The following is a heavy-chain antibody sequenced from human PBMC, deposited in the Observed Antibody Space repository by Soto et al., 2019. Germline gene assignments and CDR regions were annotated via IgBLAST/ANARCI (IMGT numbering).Heavy chain of an antibody. CDR1: GFTFINYA. Sequence: EVQLLESGGDLVQPGGSLRLSCAASGFTFINYAMSWVRQAPGLGLEWVSSISGSGGRADYADSVRGRFTISRDNSKKTLSLQMNSLRVDDTAIYSCVIYSASGSYDHFDPWGQGTLVTVSS. CDR2: ISGSGGRA. V-gene: IGHV3-23*01. CDR3: VIYSASGSYDHFDP. D-gene: IGHD3-10*01. J-gene: IGHJ5*02.